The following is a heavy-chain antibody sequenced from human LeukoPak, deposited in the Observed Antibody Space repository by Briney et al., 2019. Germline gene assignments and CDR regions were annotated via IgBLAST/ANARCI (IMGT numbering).Heavy chain of an antibody. CDR2: TYFRSKWYN. V-gene: IGHV6-1*01. Sequence: SQTLSLTCAISGDSVSRNNAAWNWIRQSPSRGLEWLGRTYFRSKWYNDSAVSVKSRITINPDTSKNQFSLHLHSVTPEDTAVYYCARDPRYSSGWSFDYWGQGTLVTVSS. J-gene: IGHJ4*02. D-gene: IGHD6-19*01. CDR1: GDSVSRNNAA. CDR3: ARDPRYSSGWSFDY.